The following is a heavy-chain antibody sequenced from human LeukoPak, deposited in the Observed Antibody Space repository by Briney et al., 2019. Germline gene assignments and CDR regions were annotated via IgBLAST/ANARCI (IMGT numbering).Heavy chain of an antibody. Sequence: PSETLSLTCAVYGGSFSGDFWSWIRQSPGKGLEWIGEINHGGSTTYNPSLQSRVTMSVDTSTNQISLKMTSVTAADTAIYYCARGSLGVLMVYANPGGSRRWFDPWGQGTLVTVSS. CDR3: ARGSLGVLMVYANPGGSRRWFDP. J-gene: IGHJ5*02. D-gene: IGHD2-8*01. CDR2: INHGGST. CDR1: GGSFSGDF. V-gene: IGHV4-34*01.